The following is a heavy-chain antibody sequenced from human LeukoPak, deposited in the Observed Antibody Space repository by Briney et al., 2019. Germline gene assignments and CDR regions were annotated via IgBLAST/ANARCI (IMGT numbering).Heavy chain of an antibody. V-gene: IGHV3-23*01. Sequence: GGSLRLSCAASGFTFSKYAMSWVRQAPGKGLEWVSTVNDRGTGTYYADSVKGRFTISRDNSKSTLYLQMNSLRAEDTAVYYCARARVVGATKGYYFDYWGQGTLVTVSS. D-gene: IGHD1-26*01. J-gene: IGHJ4*02. CDR1: GFTFSKYA. CDR3: ARARVVGATKGYYFDY. CDR2: VNDRGTGT.